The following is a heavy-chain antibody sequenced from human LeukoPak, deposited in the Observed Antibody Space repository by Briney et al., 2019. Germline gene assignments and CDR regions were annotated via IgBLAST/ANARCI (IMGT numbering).Heavy chain of an antibody. CDR1: VFTFSSSG. CDR3: ATEGGNYLTKIEY. D-gene: IGHD1-26*01. CDR2: IWHDGSNK. J-gene: IGHJ4*02. V-gene: IGHV3-33*01. Sequence: GTSLRLSCAASVFTFSSSGMHGFRQAPGQGLDWVAVIWHDGSNKYYPDSVKGRFTISRDKSRNTLYLQMDSMRAEDTALYYCATEGGNYLTKIEYWGQGTPVTVSS.